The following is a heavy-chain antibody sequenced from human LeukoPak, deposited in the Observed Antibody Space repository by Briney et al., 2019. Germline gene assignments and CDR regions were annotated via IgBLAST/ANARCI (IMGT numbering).Heavy chain of an antibody. Sequence: GGSLRLSCAASGFTFSSYAMHWVRQAPGKGLEWVAVISYDGSNKYYADSVKGRFTISRDNSKNTLYLQMNSLRAEDTAVYYCARDYYYDSSGFPVDAFDIWGQGTMVTVSS. J-gene: IGHJ3*02. CDR1: GFTFSSYA. CDR2: ISYDGSNK. D-gene: IGHD3-22*01. V-gene: IGHV3-30-3*01. CDR3: ARDYYYDSSGFPVDAFDI.